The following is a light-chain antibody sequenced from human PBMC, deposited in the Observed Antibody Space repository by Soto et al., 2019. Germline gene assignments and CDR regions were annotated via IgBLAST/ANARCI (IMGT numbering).Light chain of an antibody. Sequence: QSALTQPASVSGTPGQSITITCTGTNSDVGSYNYVSWYQQHPGKAPKLMIYEASNRPSGVSNRFSGSKSGNTAPLTISGLQAEDEADYYCSSYTSSSTPYVFRTGTKVIVL. V-gene: IGLV2-14*01. CDR1: NSDVGSYNY. CDR3: SSYTSSSTPYV. CDR2: EAS. J-gene: IGLJ1*01.